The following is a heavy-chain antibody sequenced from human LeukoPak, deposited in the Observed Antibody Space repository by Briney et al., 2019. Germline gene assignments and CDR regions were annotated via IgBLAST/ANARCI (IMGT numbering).Heavy chain of an antibody. CDR1: GFTFSSYA. D-gene: IGHD2-15*01. CDR2: ISGSGGNT. CDR3: AKDTPGD. V-gene: IGHV3-23*01. J-gene: IGHJ4*02. Sequence: PVGSLRLSCAAYGFTFSSYAMSWVPQAPGKGLQWVSAISGSGGNTYYADSGKGRLTISRDNSKNTLYLQMRSLRAEDTAVYYCAKDTPGDWGQGALVTVSS.